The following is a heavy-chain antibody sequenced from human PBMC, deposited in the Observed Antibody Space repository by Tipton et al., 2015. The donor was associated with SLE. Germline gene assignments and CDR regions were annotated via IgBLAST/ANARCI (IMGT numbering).Heavy chain of an antibody. Sequence: TLSLTCTVSGGSISNPTDYWGWIRQPPGKGLEWIGSIYYSGSTYYNPSLKSRVTISVATSRNQFSLKLSSVTAADTAVYYCARGRSSGYDYEDYYYYGMDVWGQGTTVTVSS. V-gene: IGHV4-39*01. D-gene: IGHD5-12*01. J-gene: IGHJ6*02. CDR3: ARGRSSGYDYEDYYYYGMDV. CDR2: IYYSGST. CDR1: GGSISNPTDY.